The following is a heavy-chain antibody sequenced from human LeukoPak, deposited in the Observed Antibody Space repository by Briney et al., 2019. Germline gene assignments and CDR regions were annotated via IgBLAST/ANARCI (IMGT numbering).Heavy chain of an antibody. V-gene: IGHV4-38-2*02. Sequence: SETLSLTCTVSGYPISSGYYWGWIRQPPGKGLEWIGSGYHIVSTYYTPSLKSRVAISVDTSKHQFTLKLSSVTAAATAVYYCARAIGGSSWYAIWFDPWGQGTLVTVSS. D-gene: IGHD6-13*01. CDR1: GYPISSGYY. CDR2: GYHIVST. J-gene: IGHJ5*02. CDR3: ARAIGGSSWYAIWFDP.